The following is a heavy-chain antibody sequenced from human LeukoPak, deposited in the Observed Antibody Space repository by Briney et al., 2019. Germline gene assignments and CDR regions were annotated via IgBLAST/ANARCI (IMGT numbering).Heavy chain of an antibody. CDR1: GGSISSGGYY. CDR2: INHSGST. J-gene: IGHJ6*02. D-gene: IGHD3-3*01. V-gene: IGHV4-30-2*01. Sequence: PSQTLSLTCAVSGGSISSGGYYWSWIRQPPGKGLEWIGEINHSGSTNYNPSLKSRVTISVDTSKNQFSLKLSSVTAADTAVYYCARGRGTIFGVVITSYYYYYGMDVWGQGTTVTVSS. CDR3: ARGRGTIFGVVITSYYYYYGMDV.